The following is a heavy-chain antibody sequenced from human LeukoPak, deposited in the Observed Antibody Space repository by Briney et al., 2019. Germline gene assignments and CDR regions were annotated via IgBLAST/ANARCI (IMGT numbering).Heavy chain of an antibody. D-gene: IGHD1-1*01. CDR3: ARTTPGYYYYYMDV. CDR1: GGSISSYY. V-gene: IGHV4-4*07. J-gene: IGHJ6*03. Sequence: PSETLSLTCTVSGGSISSYYWSWIRQPAGKGLEWIGRIYTSGSTNYNPSPKSRVTMSVDTSKNQFSLKLSSVTAADTAVYYCARTTPGYYYYYMDVWGKGTTVTVSS. CDR2: IYTSGST.